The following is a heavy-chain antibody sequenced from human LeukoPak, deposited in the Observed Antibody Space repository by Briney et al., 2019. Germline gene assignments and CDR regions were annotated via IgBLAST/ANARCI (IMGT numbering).Heavy chain of an antibody. V-gene: IGHV3-23*01. CDR1: GFSFSSYA. CDR3: AKGHISGYCSSTSCYGVVDYFDY. CDR2: ISGSGGST. J-gene: IGHJ4*02. D-gene: IGHD2-2*01. Sequence: GGSLRLSCAASGFSFSSYAMSWVRQAPGKGRGWVSAISGSGGSTYYADSVKGRFTISRDNSKNTLYLQMNSLRAEDTAVYYCAKGHISGYCSSTSCYGVVDYFDYWGQGTLVTVSS.